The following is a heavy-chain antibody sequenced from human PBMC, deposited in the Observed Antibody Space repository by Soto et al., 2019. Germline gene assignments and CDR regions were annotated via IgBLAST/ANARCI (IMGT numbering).Heavy chain of an antibody. CDR2: ISFDGYNK. Sequence: QVHLVESGGGVVQPGKSLRLSCAASGFSFSRYAMHWVRQAPGKGLEWVAAISFDGYNKYYTESLKGRITISRDNSGNTLFLEVNGLRLEDSGVYYCARDPPPYSSSFLAFSGMDVWGQGTSVTVSS. D-gene: IGHD4-4*01. J-gene: IGHJ6*02. CDR3: ARDPPPYSSSFLAFSGMDV. V-gene: IGHV3-30*03. CDR1: GFSFSRYA.